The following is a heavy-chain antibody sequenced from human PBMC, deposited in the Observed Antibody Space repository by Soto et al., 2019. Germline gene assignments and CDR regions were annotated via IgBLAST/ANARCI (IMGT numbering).Heavy chain of an antibody. CDR3: ATWCCRVVALSPASFDY. CDR1: GGTFSSYA. CDR2: IIPIFGTA. D-gene: IGHD2-15*01. V-gene: IGHV1-69*01. J-gene: IGHJ4*02. Sequence: QVQLVQSGAEVKKPGSSVKVSCKASGGTFSSYAISWVRQAPGQGLEWMGGIIPIFGTANYAQKFQGRVTNTADESTSTAYMELSRLRSEDTAVYYCATWCCRVVALSPASFDYWGQGTLVTVSS.